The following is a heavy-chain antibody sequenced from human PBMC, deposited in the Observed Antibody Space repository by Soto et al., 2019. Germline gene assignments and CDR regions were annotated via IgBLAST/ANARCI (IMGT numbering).Heavy chain of an antibody. CDR2: IYDSGST. V-gene: IGHV4-59*01. D-gene: IGHD6-6*01. Sequence: QVQLQESGPGLVKPSETLSLTCSVSGASISDYYWSWIRQPPEKGLEWLAYIYDSGSTNYNPSLRSRVTISVDTSKNQLSLRLNSVTAADTAMYYCARLGGAARPLSAFDIWGQGTIVTVSS. CDR1: GASISDYY. CDR3: ARLGGAARPLSAFDI. J-gene: IGHJ3*02.